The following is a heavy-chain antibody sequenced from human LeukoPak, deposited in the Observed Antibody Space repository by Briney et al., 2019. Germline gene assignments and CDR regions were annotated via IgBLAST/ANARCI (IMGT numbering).Heavy chain of an antibody. J-gene: IGHJ4*02. Sequence: PPGGSLRLSCAASGFTFSSYAMSWVRQAPGKGLEWVSAISGGGGSTYYADSVKGRFTISRDNSKNTLYLQMNSLRAEDTAVYYCATSHSGYVFDYWGQGTLVTVSS. CDR2: ISGGGGST. CDR3: ATSHSGYVFDY. CDR1: GFTFSSYA. D-gene: IGHD5-12*01. V-gene: IGHV3-23*01.